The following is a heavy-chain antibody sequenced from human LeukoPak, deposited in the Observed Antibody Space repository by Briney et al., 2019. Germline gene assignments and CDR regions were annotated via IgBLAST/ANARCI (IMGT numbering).Heavy chain of an antibody. J-gene: IGHJ5*02. CDR1: GGSISNYY. CDR3: ARDLTTPPYNWFDP. CDR2: ISTSGSP. V-gene: IGHV4-4*07. D-gene: IGHD4/OR15-4a*01. Sequence: SETLSLTCTVSGGSISNYYWSWIRQTAGKGLEWIGLISTSGSPNYNPSLKSRVTMTVDTSKNQFSLKLSSVTAADTAVYYCARDLTTPPYNWFDPWGQGTLVTVSS.